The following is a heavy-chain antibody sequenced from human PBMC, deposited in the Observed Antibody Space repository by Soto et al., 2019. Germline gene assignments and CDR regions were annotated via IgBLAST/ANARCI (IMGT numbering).Heavy chain of an antibody. CDR3: ARVTFTPNWFDS. V-gene: IGHV4-30-4*01. D-gene: IGHD3-3*02. Sequence: LSLTCTVSGDSISSPDYYWSWIRQAPGKGLELIGYVYYRGSIYYTPSFESRVTISVDTSKNQFSLKLNSVTAADSAMYFCARVTFTPNWFDSWGQGILVTVSS. J-gene: IGHJ5*01. CDR1: GDSISSPDYY. CDR2: VYYRGSI.